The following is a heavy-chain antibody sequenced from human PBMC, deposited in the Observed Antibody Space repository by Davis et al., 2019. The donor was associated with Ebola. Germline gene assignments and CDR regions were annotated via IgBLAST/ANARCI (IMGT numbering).Heavy chain of an antibody. J-gene: IGHJ5*02. Sequence: PGGSLRLSCAASGFTFSSYSMNWVRQAPGKGLEWVSYISSSSSTIYYADSVKGRFTISRDNAKNSLYLQMNSLRDEDTAVYYCAKSAVDGYQLLYYDWFDPWGQGTLVTVSS. D-gene: IGHD2-2*02. CDR3: AKSAVDGYQLLYYDWFDP. V-gene: IGHV3-48*02. CDR1: GFTFSSYS. CDR2: ISSSSSTI.